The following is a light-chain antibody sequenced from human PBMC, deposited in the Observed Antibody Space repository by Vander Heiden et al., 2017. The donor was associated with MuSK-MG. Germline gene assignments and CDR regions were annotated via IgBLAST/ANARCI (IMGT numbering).Light chain of an antibody. CDR2: DVN. J-gene: IGLJ3*02. V-gene: IGLV2-11*01. CDR1: SSDVGGYNY. Sequence: QSALTQPRSVSGSPGQSVTISCTGTSSDVGGYNYVSWYQQHPGKAPNLLIYDVNKRPSEVPDRFSGSRSGNTASLTISGLQGEDEADYYCSSYEDPYAWAFGGGTTVTVL. CDR3: SSYEDPYAWA.